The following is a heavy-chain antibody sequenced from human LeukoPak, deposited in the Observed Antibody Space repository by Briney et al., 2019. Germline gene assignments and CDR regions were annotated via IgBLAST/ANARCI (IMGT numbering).Heavy chain of an antibody. CDR3: ARDLSASWYSLGY. D-gene: IGHD6-13*01. Sequence: PGGSLRLSCAASGSSVADYGMSWVRQAPGKGLEWVSGINWSGESTGYADSVKGRFTISRDNAENALHLQMNSLRAEDTALYYCARDLSASWYSLGYWGRGTLVTVSS. J-gene: IGHJ4*02. CDR1: GSSVADYG. V-gene: IGHV3-20*04. CDR2: INWSGEST.